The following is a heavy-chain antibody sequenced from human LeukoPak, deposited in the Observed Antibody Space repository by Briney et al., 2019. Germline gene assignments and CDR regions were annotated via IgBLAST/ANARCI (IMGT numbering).Heavy chain of an antibody. CDR2: IYYSGST. CDR3: ARLRDVSYGETFDF. D-gene: IGHD4-17*01. Sequence: PSETLSLTCTVSGGSISSSSYYWGWIRQPPGEGLEWIGSIYYSGSTYYNPSLKSRVAISVDTSKNQFSLKLSSVTAADTAVYYCARLRDVSYGETFDFWGPGTMVTVSS. J-gene: IGHJ3*01. V-gene: IGHV4-39*07. CDR1: GGSISSSSYY.